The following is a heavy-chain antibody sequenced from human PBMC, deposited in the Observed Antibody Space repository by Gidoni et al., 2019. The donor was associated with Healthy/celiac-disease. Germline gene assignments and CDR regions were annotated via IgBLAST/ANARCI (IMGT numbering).Heavy chain of an antibody. CDR2: SSGRGGST. D-gene: IGHD3-16*01. CDR1: GFPFSSYA. Sequence: EVQLLESGGGLVQPGGSLRLSCAPPGFPFSSYAMSWVRPAPGKGLEGVAASSGRGGSTYYADSVKGRFTISRDNSKNTLYLQMNSLRAEDTAVYYCAKGTRRGGQMIYCDYWGQGTLVTVSS. V-gene: IGHV3-23*01. CDR3: AKGTRRGGQMIYCDY. J-gene: IGHJ4*02.